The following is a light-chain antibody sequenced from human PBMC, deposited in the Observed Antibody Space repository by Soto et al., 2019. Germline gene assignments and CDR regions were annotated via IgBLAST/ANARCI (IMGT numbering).Light chain of an antibody. J-gene: IGLJ1*01. CDR2: DVS. CDR3: FSYIVTSAYV. V-gene: IGLV2-14*01. CDR1: SSDIGGHSS. Sequence: QSALTQPASVSGSPGQSITISCTGTSSDIGGHSSVSWYQQRPGEDPKLMIYDVSNRPSGVSNRFSGSKSGNTASLTISGLQADYEADYYCFSYIVTSAYVFGTGTKVTVL.